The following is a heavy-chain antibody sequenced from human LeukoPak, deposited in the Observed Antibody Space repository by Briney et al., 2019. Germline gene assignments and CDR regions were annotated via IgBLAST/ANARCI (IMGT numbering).Heavy chain of an antibody. J-gene: IGHJ3*02. CDR2: IKQDGGAK. D-gene: IGHD4-17*01. CDR1: GFTFNNYW. V-gene: IGHV3-7*01. Sequence: PGGSLRLSCAASGFTFNNYWMSWVRQAPGKGLQWVANIKQDGGAKFYVDSVKGRFTISRDNTKKSLYLQMNSLRVEDTAVYYCARGDFSDNGDYVDAFDIWGQGTMVPVSS. CDR3: ARGDFSDNGDYVDAFDI.